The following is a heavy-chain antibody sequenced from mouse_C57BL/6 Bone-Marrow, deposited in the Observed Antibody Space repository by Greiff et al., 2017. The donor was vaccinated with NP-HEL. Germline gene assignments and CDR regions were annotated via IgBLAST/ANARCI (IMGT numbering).Heavy chain of an antibody. Sequence: QVQLKESGAELVRPGTSVKVSCKASGYAFTNYLIEWVKQRPGQGLEWIGVINPGSGGTNYNEKFKGKATLTADKSSSTAYMQLSSLTSEDSAVCFCARQKTGRDYAMDYWGQGTSVTVSS. J-gene: IGHJ4*01. CDR3: ARQKTGRDYAMDY. CDR2: INPGSGGT. D-gene: IGHD4-1*01. CDR1: GYAFTNYL. V-gene: IGHV1-54*01.